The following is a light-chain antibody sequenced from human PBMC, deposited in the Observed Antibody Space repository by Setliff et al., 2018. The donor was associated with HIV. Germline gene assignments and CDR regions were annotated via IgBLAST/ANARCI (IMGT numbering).Light chain of an antibody. CDR2: EVS. CDR1: STDIGGYNY. V-gene: IGLV2-14*01. J-gene: IGLJ1*01. CDR3: SSYAITNTLP. Sequence: QSVLTQPASVSGSPRQSITISCTGTSTDIGGYNYVSWYQQHPGKAPKLLIYEVSNRPSGVSNRFSGSKSGNTASLTISGLQAEDEADYYCSSYAITNTLPFGTGTRSPS.